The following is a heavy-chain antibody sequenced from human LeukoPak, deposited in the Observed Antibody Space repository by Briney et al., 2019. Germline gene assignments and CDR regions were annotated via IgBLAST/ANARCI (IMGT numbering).Heavy chain of an antibody. CDR1: GLTFCSYW. V-gene: IGHV3-74*01. D-gene: IGHD3-10*01. CDR2: LHPDGSIT. Sequence: QPGGSLRLSCVASGLTFCSYWMHWVRQATGKGLVWVSNLHPDGSITAYAESVKGRFTISRDNARNTMYLHMNSLRVEDTAVYYCVRFYESGSRSWFDPWGQGTLVTVSS. CDR3: VRFYESGSRSWFDP. J-gene: IGHJ5*01.